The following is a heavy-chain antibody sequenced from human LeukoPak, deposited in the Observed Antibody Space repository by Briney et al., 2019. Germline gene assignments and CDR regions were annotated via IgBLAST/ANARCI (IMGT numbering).Heavy chain of an antibody. J-gene: IGHJ4*02. D-gene: IGHD5-24*01. CDR3: ARWMEERWLQLNYFDY. Sequence: GESLKISCKGSGYSFTSYWIGWVRQMPGKGLEWMGIIYPGDSDTRYSPSFQGQVTISADKSISTAYLQWSSLKASDTAMYYCARWMEERWLQLNYFDYWGQGTLVTVSS. CDR1: GYSFTSYW. CDR2: IYPGDSDT. V-gene: IGHV5-51*01.